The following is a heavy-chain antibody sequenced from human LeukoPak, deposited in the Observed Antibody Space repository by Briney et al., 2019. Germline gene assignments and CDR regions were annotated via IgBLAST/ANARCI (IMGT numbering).Heavy chain of an antibody. J-gene: IGHJ4*02. V-gene: IGHV4-34*01. CDR3: ASTKWLRSYFDY. CDR2: INHSGST. Sequence: TPSETLSLTCAVYGGSFSGYYWSWIRQPPGKGLEWIGEINHSGSTNYNPPLKSRVTISVDTSKNQFSLKLSSVTAADTAVYYCASTKWLRSYFDYWGQGTLVTVSS. CDR1: GGSFSGYY. D-gene: IGHD5-12*01.